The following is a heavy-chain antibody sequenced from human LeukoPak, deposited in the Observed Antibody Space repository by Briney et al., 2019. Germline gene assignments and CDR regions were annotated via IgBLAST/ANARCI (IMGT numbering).Heavy chain of an antibody. D-gene: IGHD3-22*01. Sequence: PGGSLRLSCAASGFTFSTYAVNWVRQAPGKGLEWVSTISGSGDSTYYADSVKGRFTISRDNSKNTLYLQMNSLRAEDTAVYYCVNSGGFYYDSSGYLQFDYWGQGTLVTVSS. CDR2: ISGSGDST. CDR1: GFTFSTYA. CDR3: VNSGGFYYDSSGYLQFDY. J-gene: IGHJ4*02. V-gene: IGHV3-23*01.